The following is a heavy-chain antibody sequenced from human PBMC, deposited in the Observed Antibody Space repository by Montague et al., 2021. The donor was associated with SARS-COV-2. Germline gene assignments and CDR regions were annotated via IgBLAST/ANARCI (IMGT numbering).Heavy chain of an antibody. CDR2: IYSGGSST. D-gene: IGHD3-3*01. J-gene: IGHJ4*02. CDR3: AKDPHYDFWSGYYFDY. V-gene: IGHV3-23*03. CDR1: GFTFSSYA. Sequence: SLRLSCPASGFTFSSYAMSWVRQAPGKGLEWVSVIYSGGSSTYYADSVKGRFTISRDNSKNTLYLQMNSLRAADTAVYYCAKDPHYDFWSGYYFDYWGQGTLVTVSS.